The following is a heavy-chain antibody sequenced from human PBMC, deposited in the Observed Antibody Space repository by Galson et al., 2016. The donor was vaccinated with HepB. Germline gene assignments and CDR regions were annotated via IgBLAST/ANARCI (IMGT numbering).Heavy chain of an antibody. CDR2: IVTKRYGGTS. CDR3: AREIHLAPGRYFDS. J-gene: IGHJ4*03. D-gene: IGHD2-21*01. V-gene: IGHV3-49*04. CDR1: GFIFRDYS. Sequence: SLRLSCATSGFIFRDYSMSWVRQAPGRGLEWIGFIVTKRYGGTSEYAASVRGRISVSRDDSSGIAYLQMNSLKTEDTAVYYCAREIHLAPGRYFDSWGRGTLVTVSS.